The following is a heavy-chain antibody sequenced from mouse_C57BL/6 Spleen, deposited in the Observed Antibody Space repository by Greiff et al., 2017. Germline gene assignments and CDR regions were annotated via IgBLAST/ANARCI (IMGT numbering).Heavy chain of an antibody. CDR3: ARWGIYYYGSSPYYYAMDY. D-gene: IGHD1-1*01. CDR2: IYPRDGST. J-gene: IGHJ4*01. CDR1: GYTFTSYD. V-gene: IGHV1-85*01. Sequence: VQLQESGPELVKPGASVKLSCKASGYTFTSYDINWVKQRPGQGLEWIGWIYPRDGSTKYNEKFKGKATLTVDTSSSTAYMELHSLTSEDSAVYFCARWGIYYYGSSPYYYAMDYWGQGTSVTVSS.